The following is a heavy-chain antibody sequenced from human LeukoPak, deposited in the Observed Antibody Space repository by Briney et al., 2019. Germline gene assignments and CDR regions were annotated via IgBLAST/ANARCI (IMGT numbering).Heavy chain of an antibody. CDR3: ARAVGHGSGSPRMDV. D-gene: IGHD3-10*01. CDR2: IISSSNTI. Sequence: GGSLGLSCAVSGFTFGTHSMNWVRQAPGKGLEWVSYIISSSNTIYYADSVKGRFTISRDNAKNSLYLQMNSLRAEDTAVYYCARAVGHGSGSPRMDVWGKGTTVTVSS. CDR1: GFTFGTHS. V-gene: IGHV3-48*01. J-gene: IGHJ6*04.